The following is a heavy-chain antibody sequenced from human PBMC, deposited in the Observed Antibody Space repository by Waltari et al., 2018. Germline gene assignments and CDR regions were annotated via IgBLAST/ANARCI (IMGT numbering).Heavy chain of an antibody. CDR1: GGSIRSYY. J-gene: IGHJ6*02. CDR3: ARGIAVAGQYGGMDV. V-gene: IGHV4-59*01. Sequence: QVQLQESGPGLVKPSETLSLTCTVSGGSIRSYYWSLIRQPPGKGLEWIGYIYYSGSTNYNPSLKSRVTISVDTSKNQFSLKLSSVTAADTAVYYCARGIAVAGQYGGMDVWGQGTTVTVSS. D-gene: IGHD6-19*01. CDR2: IYYSGST.